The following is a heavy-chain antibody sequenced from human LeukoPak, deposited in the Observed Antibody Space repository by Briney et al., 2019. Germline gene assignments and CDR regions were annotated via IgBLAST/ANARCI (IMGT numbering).Heavy chain of an antibody. Sequence: GESLKISCKGSGYSFNTYWIGWVRQMPGKGLEWMGIIHPSDSDTRYSPSFQGQVTISADKSISTAYLQWSSLKASDTAMYYCAKGDWGSSSGVVAFDIWGQGTKVTVSS. V-gene: IGHV5-51*01. J-gene: IGHJ3*02. CDR3: AKGDWGSSSGVVAFDI. D-gene: IGHD6-6*01. CDR2: IHPSDSDT. CDR1: GYSFNTYW.